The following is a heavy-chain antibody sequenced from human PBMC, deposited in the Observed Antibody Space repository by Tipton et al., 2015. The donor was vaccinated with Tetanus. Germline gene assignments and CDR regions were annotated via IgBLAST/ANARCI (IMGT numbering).Heavy chain of an antibody. Sequence: QLVQSGPEVKKPGSSVRVSCKTSGGTFTNYAISWVRQAPGQGLEWLGGIIPLFGATNYAQKFQGRLTITADKSTNTAYMELSSLRADDTALYYCARDDPGYDDRKHYCHYKMDVWGQGTTVTVS. D-gene: IGHD3-3*01. CDR3: ARDDPGYDDRKHYCHYKMDV. CDR2: IIPLFGAT. CDR1: GGTFTNYA. V-gene: IGHV1-69*06. J-gene: IGHJ6*02.